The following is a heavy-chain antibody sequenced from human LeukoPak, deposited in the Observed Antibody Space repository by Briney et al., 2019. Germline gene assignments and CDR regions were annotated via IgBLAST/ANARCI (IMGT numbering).Heavy chain of an antibody. D-gene: IGHD6-13*01. CDR3: ARSNGSWRYNWFDP. Sequence: SETLSLTCAVSGYSISSGYYWGWIRQPPGKGLEWIGSIYRSGSTYYNPSLKSRVTISVDTSKNQFSLKLSSVTDADTAVYYCARSNGSWRYNWFDPWGQGTLVTVSS. CDR1: GYSISSGYY. J-gene: IGHJ5*02. CDR2: IYRSGST. V-gene: IGHV4-38-2*01.